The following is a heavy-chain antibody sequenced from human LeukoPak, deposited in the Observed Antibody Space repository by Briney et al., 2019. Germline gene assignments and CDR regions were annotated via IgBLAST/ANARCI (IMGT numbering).Heavy chain of an antibody. D-gene: IGHD6-13*01. V-gene: IGHV3-11*01. CDR2: ISSSGSTI. J-gene: IGHJ5*02. CDR1: GFTFSDYY. Sequence: GGSLRLSCAASGFTFSDYYMSWIRQAPGKGLEWVSYISSSGSTIYYADSVKGRFTISRDNAKNSLYLQMNSLRAEDTAVYYCAEEPRKPYSRSWYGPPLYNWFDPWGQGTLVTVSS. CDR3: AEEPRKPYSRSWYGPPLYNWFDP.